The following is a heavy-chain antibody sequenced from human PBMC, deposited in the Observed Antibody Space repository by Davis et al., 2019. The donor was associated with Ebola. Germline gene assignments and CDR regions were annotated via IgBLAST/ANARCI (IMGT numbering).Heavy chain of an antibody. CDR1: GGTFSSYA. V-gene: IGHV1-69*04. D-gene: IGHD6-19*01. CDR2: IIPILGIA. Sequence: SVKVSCKASGGTFSSYAISWVRQAPGQGLEWMGRIIPILGIANYAQKFQGRVTITADKSTSTAYMELSSLRSEDTAVYYCARDLGVAGRKSGDYWGQGTLVTVSS. J-gene: IGHJ4*02. CDR3: ARDLGVAGRKSGDY.